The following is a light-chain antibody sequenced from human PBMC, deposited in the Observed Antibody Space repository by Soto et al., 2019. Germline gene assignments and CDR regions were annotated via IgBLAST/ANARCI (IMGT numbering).Light chain of an antibody. CDR2: EVS. V-gene: IGLV2-14*01. CDR1: SSDVGGYNY. CDR3: CSYTTSGPV. Sequence: QAASVSGSPGQSITISCTGTSSDVGGYNYVSWYQQHPGKAPKLMIYEVSNRPSGVSNRFSGSKSGNTASLTISGLQAEDETDYYCCSYTTSGPVFGGGTKLTVL. J-gene: IGLJ3*02.